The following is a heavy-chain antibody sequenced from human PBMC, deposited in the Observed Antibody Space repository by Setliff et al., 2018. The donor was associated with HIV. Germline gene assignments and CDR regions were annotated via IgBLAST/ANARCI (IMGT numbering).Heavy chain of an antibody. CDR1: GGTFSSYT. V-gene: IGHV1-69*02. CDR3: ARAGDGYNSDYYYYYMDV. Sequence: SVKVSCKASGGTFSSYTISWVRQAPGQGLEWMGRIIPILGIANYAQKFQGRVTITADKSTSTAYMELSSLRSEDTAMYYCARAGDGYNSDYYYYYMDVLGKGTTVTVSS. CDR2: IIPILGIA. J-gene: IGHJ6*03. D-gene: IGHD5-12*01.